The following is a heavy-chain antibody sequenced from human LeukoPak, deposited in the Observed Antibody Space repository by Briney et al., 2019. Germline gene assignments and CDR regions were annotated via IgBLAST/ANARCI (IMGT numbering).Heavy chain of an antibody. V-gene: IGHV3-49*04. CDR1: GFTFRDYA. J-gene: IGHJ4*02. Sequence: PGGSLILSCTASGFTFRDYAMNWVRQAPGKGLEWVGFIRSKTFGGTAEYAASVKGRFTISRDDSKSIAYLEMNSLKTEDTGMYYCTQGYWGQGTLVTVSS. CDR3: TQGY. CDR2: IRSKTFGGTA.